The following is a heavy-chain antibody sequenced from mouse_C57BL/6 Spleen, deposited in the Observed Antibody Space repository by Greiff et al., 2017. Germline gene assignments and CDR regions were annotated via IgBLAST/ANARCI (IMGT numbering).Heavy chain of an antibody. D-gene: IGHD2-3*01. V-gene: IGHV7-3*01. CDR2: IRNKANGYTT. Sequence: EVKLMESGGGLVQPGGSLSLSCAASGFTFTDYYMSWVRQPPGKALEWLGFIRNKANGYTTEYSASVKGRFTISRDNSQSILYLQMNALRAEDSATYYCARYIDGYPDYWGQGTTLTVSS. J-gene: IGHJ2*01. CDR3: ARYIDGYPDY. CDR1: GFTFTDYY.